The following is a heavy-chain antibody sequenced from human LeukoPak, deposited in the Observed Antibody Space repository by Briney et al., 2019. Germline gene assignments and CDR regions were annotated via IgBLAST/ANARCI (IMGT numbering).Heavy chain of an antibody. CDR2: ISKNGGNT. CDR1: GFTLSSYA. Sequence: GGPLRLSCAASGFTLSSYAMHWVRQAPGKGLEYVSAISKNGGNTYYANSVKGRFSISRDNSKNTLYLQMGSLRTEDMAVYYCARVGEGRYYQYYYMDVWGKGTTVTVSS. D-gene: IGHD1-26*01. J-gene: IGHJ6*03. CDR3: ARVGEGRYYQYYYMDV. V-gene: IGHV3-64*01.